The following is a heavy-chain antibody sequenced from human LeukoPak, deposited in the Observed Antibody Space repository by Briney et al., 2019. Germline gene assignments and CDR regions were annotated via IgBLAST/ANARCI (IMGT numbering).Heavy chain of an antibody. D-gene: IGHD3-10*01. CDR3: ASLPKVAGIDY. Sequence: SETLSLTCTVSGGSISSSSYYWSWIRQPPGKGLEWIGEINHSGSTNYNPSLKSRVTISVDTSKNQFSLKLSSVTAADTAVYYCASLPKVAGIDYWGQGTLVTVSS. CDR2: INHSGST. J-gene: IGHJ4*02. CDR1: GGSISSSSYY. V-gene: IGHV4-39*07.